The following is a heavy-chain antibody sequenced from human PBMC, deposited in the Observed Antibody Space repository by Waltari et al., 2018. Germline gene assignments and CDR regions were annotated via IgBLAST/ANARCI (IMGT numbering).Heavy chain of an antibody. V-gene: IGHV4-4*07. Sequence: QVQLQESGPGLVKPSETLSLTCTVPGGPLSSYYWSLIRQPAGKGLEWIGRIYTSGSTNYNPSLKSRVTMSVDTSKNQFSLKLSSVTAADTAVYYCARDLYEDDAFDIWGQGTMVTVSS. D-gene: IGHD3-16*01. CDR3: ARDLYEDDAFDI. CDR1: GGPLSSYY. J-gene: IGHJ3*02. CDR2: IYTSGST.